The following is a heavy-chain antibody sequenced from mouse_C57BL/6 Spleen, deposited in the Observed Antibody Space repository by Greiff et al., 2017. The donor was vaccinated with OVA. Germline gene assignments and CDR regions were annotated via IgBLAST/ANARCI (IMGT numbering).Heavy chain of an antibody. CDR1: GYTFTSYW. V-gene: IGHV1-52*01. J-gene: IGHJ3*01. CDR3: ARGDDGAWFAY. CDR2: IDPSDSET. Sequence: QVQLQQSGAELVRPGSSVKLSCKASGYTFTSYWMHWVKQRPIQGLEWIGNIDPSDSETHYNQKFKDKATLTVDKSSSTAYMQLSSLTSEDSAVYYCARGDDGAWFAYWGQGTLVTVSA. D-gene: IGHD2-12*01.